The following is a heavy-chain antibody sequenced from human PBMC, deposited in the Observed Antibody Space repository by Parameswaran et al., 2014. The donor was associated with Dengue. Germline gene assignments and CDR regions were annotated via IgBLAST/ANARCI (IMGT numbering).Heavy chain of an antibody. Sequence: WIRQPPGKGLEWIGSIYYSGSTYYNPSLKSRVTISVDTSKNQFSLKLSSVTAADTAVYYCARQYYDFWSGRAHFDYWGQGTLVTRLL. D-gene: IGHD3-3*01. V-gene: IGHV4-39*01. CDR2: IYYSGST. J-gene: IGHJ4*02. CDR3: ARQYYDFWSGRAHFDY.